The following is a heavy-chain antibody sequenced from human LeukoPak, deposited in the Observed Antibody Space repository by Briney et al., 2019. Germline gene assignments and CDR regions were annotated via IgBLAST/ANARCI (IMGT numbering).Heavy chain of an antibody. V-gene: IGHV1-2*02. J-gene: IGHJ5*02. CDR2: INPNSGGT. Sequence: ASVKVSCKASGYTFTGYYMHWVRQAPGQGLEWMGWINPNSGGTNYAQKFQGRVTMTRDTSISTAYMELSSLRSEDTAVYYCARARPEKYNWFDPWGQGTLVTVSS. CDR1: GYTFTGYY. CDR3: ARARPEKYNWFDP. D-gene: IGHD2-2*01.